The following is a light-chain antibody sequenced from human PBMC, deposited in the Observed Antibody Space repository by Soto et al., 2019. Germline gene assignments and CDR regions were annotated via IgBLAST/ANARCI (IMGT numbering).Light chain of an antibody. J-gene: IGKJ1*01. CDR2: KAS. Sequence: DIEMTQSPSALSASVGDRVTITCRASQSTSNWLAWSQQKPGKAPKVVIYKASSLESGGPSRFSGSGSGAEFTLTISSLQPDDSATYYCQQYNSYPRTVCQGSKVEIK. CDR3: QQYNSYPRT. CDR1: QSTSNW. V-gene: IGKV1-5*03.